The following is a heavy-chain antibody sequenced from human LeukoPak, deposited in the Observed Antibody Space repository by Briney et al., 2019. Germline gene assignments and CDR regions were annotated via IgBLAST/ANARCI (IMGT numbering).Heavy chain of an antibody. J-gene: IGHJ4*02. V-gene: IGHV1-46*01. D-gene: IGHD6-19*01. CDR1: GYIFTSYY. Sequence: ASVKVSCKASGYIFTSYYMHWVRQAPGQGLEWMGIINPSGGSTSYAQKFQGRVTMTRDTSTSTVYMELSSLRSEDTAVYYCARDPRRIAVAGYAFDYWGQGTLVTVSS. CDR3: ARDPRRIAVAGYAFDY. CDR2: INPSGGST.